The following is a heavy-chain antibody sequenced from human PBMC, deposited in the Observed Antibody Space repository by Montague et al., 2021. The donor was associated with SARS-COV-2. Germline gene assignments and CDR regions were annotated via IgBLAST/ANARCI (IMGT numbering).Heavy chain of an antibody. Sequence: PALVKPTQTLTLTCTFSGFSLSTSGMCVSWIRQPQGKALEWLALIDWDDDKYYSTSLKTRLTISKDTSKNQVVLTMTNMDPVDTATYYCARVTTVTYPYYYYDGMDVWGQGTTVTVSS. J-gene: IGHJ6*02. V-gene: IGHV2-70*01. CDR1: GFSLSTSGMC. CDR2: IDWDDDK. CDR3: ARVTTVTYPYYYYDGMDV. D-gene: IGHD4-11*01.